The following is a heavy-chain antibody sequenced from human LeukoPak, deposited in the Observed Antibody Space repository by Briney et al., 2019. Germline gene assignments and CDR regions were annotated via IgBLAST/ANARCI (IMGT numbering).Heavy chain of an antibody. CDR3: ARDHYDSTDAFDI. J-gene: IGHJ3*02. D-gene: IGHD3-22*01. Sequence: ASVKVSCRASGGTFSSYAISWVRQAPGQGLEWMGGIIPIFGTANYAQKFQGRVTITTDESTSTAYMELSSLRSEDTAVYYCARDHYDSTDAFDIWGQGTMVTVSS. V-gene: IGHV1-69*05. CDR2: IIPIFGTA. CDR1: GGTFSSYA.